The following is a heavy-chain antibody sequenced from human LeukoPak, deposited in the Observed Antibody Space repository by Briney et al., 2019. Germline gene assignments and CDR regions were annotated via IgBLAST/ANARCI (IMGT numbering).Heavy chain of an antibody. CDR1: GFTFSSYA. V-gene: IGHV3-23*01. D-gene: IGHD1-1*01. CDR3: ARSLTTLTYEGY. CDR2: ISGSGGST. Sequence: QPGGSLRLSCAASGFTFSSYAMSWVRQAPGKGLEWVSAISGSGGSTYYADSVKGRFTVSRDNAKNSLFLQMNSLRAEDTAIYYCARSLTTLTYEGYWGQGTLVTVSS. J-gene: IGHJ4*02.